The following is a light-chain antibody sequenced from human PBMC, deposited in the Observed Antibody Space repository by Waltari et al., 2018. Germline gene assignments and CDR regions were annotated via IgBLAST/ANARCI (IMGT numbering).Light chain of an antibody. CDR2: AAS. CDR1: QGVRND. Sequence: AIQLTQSPSSPSASLGDRVTTNCRASQGVRNDLGWYQQKPGKAPKLLIYAASSLQSGVPSRFSGSGSGTDFTLTISSLQPEDFATYYCLQDYNYPLTFGGGTKVEIK. J-gene: IGKJ4*01. V-gene: IGKV1-6*01. CDR3: LQDYNYPLT.